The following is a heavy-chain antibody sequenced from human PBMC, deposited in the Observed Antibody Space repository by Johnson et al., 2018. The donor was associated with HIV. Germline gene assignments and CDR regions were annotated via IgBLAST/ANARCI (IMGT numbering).Heavy chain of an antibody. CDR1: GFTFSSYG. V-gene: IGHV3-30*02. CDR2: IRFDGSDE. CDR3: ARDRARWSSGWYNDAFDI. Sequence: MQLVESGGGVVQPGGSLRLSCAASGFTFSSYGMHWVRQAPGKGLEWVAFIRFDGSDEYYSNSVKGRFTISRDNAKNSLYLQMNSLRVEDTALYYCARDRARWSSGWYNDAFDIWGQGTMVTVSS. J-gene: IGHJ3*02. D-gene: IGHD6-19*01.